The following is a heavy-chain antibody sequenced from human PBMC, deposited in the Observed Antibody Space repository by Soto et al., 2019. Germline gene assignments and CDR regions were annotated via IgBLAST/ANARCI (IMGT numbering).Heavy chain of an antibody. J-gene: IGHJ4*02. D-gene: IGHD1-26*01. V-gene: IGHV3-7*05. CDR1: GFRFNTYW. CDR2: IKHDGSEE. CDR3: VTMRGSYYFDY. Sequence: VQLVESGGDLVQPGGSLRLSCVASGFRFNTYWMAWVRQAPGKGLEWVTNIKHDGSEESYVASVKGRFSISRDNAKNSLYLQMHSLRAEDTAMYYCVTMRGSYYFDYWGQGTLVTVSS.